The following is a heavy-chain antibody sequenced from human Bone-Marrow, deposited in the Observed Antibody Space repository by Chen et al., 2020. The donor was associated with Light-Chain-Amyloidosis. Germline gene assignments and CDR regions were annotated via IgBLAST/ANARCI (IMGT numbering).Heavy chain of an antibody. Sequence: EVQLVESGGGLIQPGGSLRLSCAASGFTVSSNYMSWVRHAPGKGLEWVSVIESGHSTYYADSVKGGFTISRDNSESTLYLRMSSPRAEDTAVYYCARPTAGYFDYWGQGTLVTVSS. CDR3: ARPTAGYFDY. CDR1: GFTVSSNY. CDR2: IESGHST. J-gene: IGHJ4*02. V-gene: IGHV3-53*01.